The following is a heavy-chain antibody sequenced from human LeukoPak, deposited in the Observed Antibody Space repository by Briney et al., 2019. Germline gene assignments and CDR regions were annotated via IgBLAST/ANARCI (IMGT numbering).Heavy chain of an antibody. V-gene: IGHV1-2*06. D-gene: IGHD6-13*01. CDR3: ARDQGSLTRSWYTGY. CDR2: INPYSGDT. CDR1: GYSFTGYH. J-gene: IGHJ4*02. Sequence: ASVKVSCKASGYSFTGYHIHWVRQAPGQGLEWMGRINPYSGDTNFAQKFQGRVTMTRDTSITTAYMDLSSLTPDDTAVYFCARDQGSLTRSWYTGYWGQGTQVTVSS.